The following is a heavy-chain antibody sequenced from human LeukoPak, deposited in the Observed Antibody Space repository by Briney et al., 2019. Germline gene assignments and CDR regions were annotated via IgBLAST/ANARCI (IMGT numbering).Heavy chain of an antibody. CDR3: ARVGAGYSSGWPYYFDY. CDR2: INWNGGST. J-gene: IGHJ4*02. CDR1: GFTFDDYD. D-gene: IGHD6-19*01. V-gene: IGHV3-20*04. Sequence: GGSLRLSCAASGFTFDDYDMSWVRQAPGKGLEWVSDINWNGGSTGYADSVKGRFTISRDNAKNSLYLQMNSLRAEDTAVYYCARVGAGYSSGWPYYFDYWGQGTLVTVSS.